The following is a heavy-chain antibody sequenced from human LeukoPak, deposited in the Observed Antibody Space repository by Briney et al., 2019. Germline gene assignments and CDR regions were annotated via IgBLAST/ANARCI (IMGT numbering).Heavy chain of an antibody. J-gene: IGHJ4*02. V-gene: IGHV4-39*01. Sequence: SETLSLTCTVSGGSISNNNYYWAWIRQPPGKGLECIGSIYNSGSPYYNTPLKSRVTISVDTSKNQFSLRLSSVTAADTAVYYCATWRTAKTGFDYWGQGTLVTVSS. CDR3: ATWRTAKTGFDY. CDR2: IYNSGSP. CDR1: GGSISNNNYY. D-gene: IGHD1-1*01.